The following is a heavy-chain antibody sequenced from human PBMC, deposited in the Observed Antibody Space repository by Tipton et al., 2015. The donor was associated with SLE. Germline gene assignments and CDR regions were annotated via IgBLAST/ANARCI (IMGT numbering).Heavy chain of an antibody. CDR2: IYYSGST. J-gene: IGHJ1*01. V-gene: IGHV4-59*12. D-gene: IGHD3-22*01. CDR3: ASVRNYDSSGYYKAEYFQH. CDR1: GGSISSYY. Sequence: TLSLTCTVSGGSISSYYWSWIRQPPGKGLEWIGYIYYSGSTNYNPSLKSRVTISVDTSKNQFSLKLSSVTAADTAVYYCASVRNYDSSGYYKAEYFQHWGQGTLVTVSS.